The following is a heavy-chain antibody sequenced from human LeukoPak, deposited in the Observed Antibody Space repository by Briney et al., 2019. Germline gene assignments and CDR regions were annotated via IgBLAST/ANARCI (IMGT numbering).Heavy chain of an antibody. CDR2: ISYDGSNK. J-gene: IGHJ4*02. CDR3: ARGGTYYYDSSGYPFDY. V-gene: IGHV3-30*03. D-gene: IGHD3-22*01. Sequence: GRSLRLSCAASGFTFSSYGRHWVRQAPGKGLEWVAVISYDGSNKYYADSVKGRFTISRDNSKNTLYLQMNSLRAEDTAVYYCARGGTYYYDSSGYPFDYWGQGTLVTVSS. CDR1: GFTFSSYG.